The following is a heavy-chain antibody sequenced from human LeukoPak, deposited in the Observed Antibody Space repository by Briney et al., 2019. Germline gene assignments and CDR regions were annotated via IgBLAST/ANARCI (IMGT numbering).Heavy chain of an antibody. V-gene: IGHV1-2*06. CDR1: GYTFTVYY. J-gene: IGHJ4*02. CDR2: INPNSGGT. D-gene: IGHD3-22*01. Sequence: ASVKVSCTASGYTFTVYYMHWVRQAPGQGLEWMGRINPNSGGTNYAQKFQGRVTMTRDTSISTAYMELSRLRPDDTAVYYCAREGVIGYYDSSGYYPDDYWGQGTLVTVSS. CDR3: AREGVIGYYDSSGYYPDDY.